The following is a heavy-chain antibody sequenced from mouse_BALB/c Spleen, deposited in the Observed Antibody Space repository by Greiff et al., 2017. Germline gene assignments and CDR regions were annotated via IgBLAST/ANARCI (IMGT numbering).Heavy chain of an antibody. Sequence: VQLHQSGAELVKPGASVKLSCKASGYTFTSYTMHWVKQRPGQGLEWIGYINPSSGYTNYNQKFKDKATLTADKSSSTAYMQLSSLTSEDSAVYYYAREETNWDWFAYWGQGTLVTVSA. J-gene: IGHJ3*01. D-gene: IGHD4-1*01. CDR2: INPSSGYT. CDR3: AREETNWDWFAY. V-gene: IGHV1S26*01. CDR1: GYTFTSYT.